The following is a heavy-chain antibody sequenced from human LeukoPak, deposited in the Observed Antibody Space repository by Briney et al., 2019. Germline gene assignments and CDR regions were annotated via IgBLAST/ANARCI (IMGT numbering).Heavy chain of an antibody. V-gene: IGHV4-61*01. J-gene: IGHJ3*02. Sequence: SDTLSLTCTLSISSDNSGSYYGRSVRQPPGEGLEWIGYIYYSGSTNYNPSLKSRVTISVDTSRNQFSLKLSSVTAADTAVYYCARDLITKIRGARPLYPFDIWGQGTMVTVSS. CDR1: ISSDNSGSYY. CDR3: ARDLITKIRGARPLYPFDI. D-gene: IGHD3-10*01. CDR2: IYYSGST.